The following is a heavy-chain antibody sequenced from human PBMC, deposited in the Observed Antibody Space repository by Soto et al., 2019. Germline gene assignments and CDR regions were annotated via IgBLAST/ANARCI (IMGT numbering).Heavy chain of an antibody. D-gene: IGHD4-17*01. CDR1: GGSISSGDYY. V-gene: IGHV4-30-4*01. J-gene: IGHJ6*03. CDR3: ARLLYDYGDYLNYYYLLAV. CDR2: IYYSGST. Sequence: SETLSLTCTVSGGSISSGDYYWSWIRQPPGKGLEWIGYIYYSGSTYYNPSLKSRVTISVDTSKNQFSLKLSSVTAADTAVYYCARLLYDYGDYLNYYYLLAVCGKGSTVIGS.